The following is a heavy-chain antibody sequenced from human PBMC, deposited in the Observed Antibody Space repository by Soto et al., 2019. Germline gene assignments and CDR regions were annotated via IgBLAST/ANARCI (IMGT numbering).Heavy chain of an antibody. CDR3: ARVGGGLASLGYYGMDV. D-gene: IGHD3-10*01. CDR1: GYTXIGYY. CDR2: INPNSGGT. J-gene: IGHJ6*02. V-gene: IGHV1-2*04. Sequence: SXKVSFKATGYTXIGYYSHLVRQAPGQGLEWMGWINPNSGGTNYAQRCQGWVTMTSYRSISTAYIELSRLKSYDTAVYYCARVGGGLASLGYYGMDVWGQGTTGTVS.